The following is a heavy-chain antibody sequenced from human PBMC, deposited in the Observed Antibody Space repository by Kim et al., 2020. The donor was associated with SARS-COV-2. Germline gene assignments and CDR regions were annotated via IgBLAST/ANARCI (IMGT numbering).Heavy chain of an antibody. J-gene: IGHJ1*01. V-gene: IGHV3-30*07. Sequence: ADPVKSRFAISRDNSKNTLYLQMNSLRTEDAALYYCARDYVSSGGAYFQDWGQGTLVTVSS. D-gene: IGHD6-19*01. CDR3: ARDYVSSGGAYFQD.